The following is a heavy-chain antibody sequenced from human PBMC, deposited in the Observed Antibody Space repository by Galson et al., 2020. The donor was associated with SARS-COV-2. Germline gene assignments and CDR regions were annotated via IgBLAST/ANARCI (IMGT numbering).Heavy chain of an antibody. Sequence: GESLKISCAASGFTVSDNYMCWVRQAPGKGLEWVSGIYSGGTTYYADSVQGRFTISRDNTKNTLHLQMNSLRAEDTAVYYCARDGRAYWNYYHGRDDWGQGTTVTVSS. CDR1: GFTVSDNY. CDR3: ARDGRAYWNYYHGRDD. CDR2: IYSGGTT. J-gene: IGHJ6*02. V-gene: IGHV3-66*01. D-gene: IGHD3-16*01.